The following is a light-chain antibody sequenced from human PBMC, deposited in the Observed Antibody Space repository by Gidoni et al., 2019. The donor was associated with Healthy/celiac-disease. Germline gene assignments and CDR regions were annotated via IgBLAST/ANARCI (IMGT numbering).Light chain of an antibody. CDR2: GAS. CDR1: QSVSSN. V-gene: IGKV3-15*01. J-gene: IGKJ3*01. CDR3: QQYNNWPPFT. Sequence: EIVMRQSPATLSVSPGERATLSCRASQSVSSNLAWYQQKPGQAPRLLIYGASTRATGIPARFSGSGSGTEFTLTISSLQSEDFAVYYCQQYNNWPPFTFGPGTKVVIK.